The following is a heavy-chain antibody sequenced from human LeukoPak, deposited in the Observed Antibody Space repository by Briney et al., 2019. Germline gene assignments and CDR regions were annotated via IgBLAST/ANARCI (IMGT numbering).Heavy chain of an antibody. CDR1: GFIFTSYW. CDR3: VRESYTGSGSYAV. V-gene: IGHV3-74*01. D-gene: IGHD3-10*01. J-gene: IGHJ4*02. Sequence: GGSLRLSCGASGFIFTSYWMHWVRQAPGRGLEWVSRINTDGSTTNYADSVKGRFTVSRDNAKNTLYLQMNSLRAEDTAVYYCVRESYTGSGSYAVWGQGTLVTISS. CDR2: INTDGSTT.